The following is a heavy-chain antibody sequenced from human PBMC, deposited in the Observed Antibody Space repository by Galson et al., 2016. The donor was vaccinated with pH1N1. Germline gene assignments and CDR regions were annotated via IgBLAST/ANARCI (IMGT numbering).Heavy chain of an antibody. J-gene: IGHJ3*02. CDR2: MYTSGTT. CDR1: GGSISSSIYY. Sequence: TLSLTCTVSGGSISSSIYYWNWIRQPAGKGLEWIGRMYTSGTTTYNLSLESRVSISVDTSKNQFSLRLSSVTAADTAVYYCARASPTWGLLADAFDIWGQGTVVTVSS. D-gene: IGHD1-26*01. CDR3: ARASPTWGLLADAFDI. V-gene: IGHV4-61*02.